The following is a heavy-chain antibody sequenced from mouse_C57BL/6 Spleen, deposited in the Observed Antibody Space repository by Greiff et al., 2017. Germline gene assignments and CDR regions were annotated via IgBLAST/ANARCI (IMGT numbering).Heavy chain of an antibody. CDR1: GYTFTSYG. CDR2: IYPRSGNT. CDR3: ARRGDYYGSSYEYFDV. V-gene: IGHV1-81*01. D-gene: IGHD1-1*01. J-gene: IGHJ1*03. Sequence: VQLQQSGAELARPGASVKLSCKASGYTFTSYGISWVKQSTGQGLEWIGEIYPRSGNTYYNEKFKGKATLTADKSSSTAYMELRSLTSEDSAVYFCARRGDYYGSSYEYFDVWGTGTTVTVSS.